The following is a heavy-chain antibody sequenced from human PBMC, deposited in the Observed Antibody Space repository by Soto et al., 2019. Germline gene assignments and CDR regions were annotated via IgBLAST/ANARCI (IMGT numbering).Heavy chain of an antibody. CDR3: ARDNIVVVPAAWGWFDP. Sequence: PSETLSLTCTVSGGSISSGDYYWSWIRQPPGKGPEWIGYIYYSGSTYYNPSLKSRVTISVDTSKNQFSLKLSSVTAADTAVYYCARDNIVVVPAAWGWFDPWGQGTLVTVSS. V-gene: IGHV4-30-4*01. J-gene: IGHJ5*02. D-gene: IGHD2-2*01. CDR1: GGSISSGDYY. CDR2: IYYSGST.